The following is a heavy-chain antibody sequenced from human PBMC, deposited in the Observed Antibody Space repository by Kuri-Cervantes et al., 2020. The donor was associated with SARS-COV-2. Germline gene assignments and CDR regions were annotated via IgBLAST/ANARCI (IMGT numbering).Heavy chain of an antibody. CDR3: AWGFYFFSGYYYYGMDG. V-gene: IGHV4-59*01. J-gene: IGHJ6*02. Sequence: SETLSLPCTVSGGSISSYYWSWIRQPPGKGLEWIGYIYYSGGTNYNPSLKSRVTLSVETSKNKFSLKLRSVTAADTAVYYCAWGFYFFSGYYYYGMDGWGQGTTVTVSS. D-gene: IGHD2/OR15-2a*01. CDR2: IYYSGGT. CDR1: GGSISSYY.